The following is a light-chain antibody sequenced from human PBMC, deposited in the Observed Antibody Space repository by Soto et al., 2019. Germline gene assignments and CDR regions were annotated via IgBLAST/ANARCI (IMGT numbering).Light chain of an antibody. CDR2: KTS. CDR1: QSLDSW. Sequence: DIQMTQSPSTLSASVEDRVTITCRASQSLDSWLAWYQQKPGKPPKLLSYKTSILEFGVPSRFSGSGSGTLLNLTISTLPPDDFETYSCQQYNSFSSFGQGPKVDIK. J-gene: IGKJ1*01. CDR3: QQYNSFSS. V-gene: IGKV1-5*03.